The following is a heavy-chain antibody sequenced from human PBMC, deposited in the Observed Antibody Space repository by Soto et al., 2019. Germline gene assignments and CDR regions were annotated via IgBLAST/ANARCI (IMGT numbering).Heavy chain of an antibody. Sequence: SETLSLTCAVYGGSFSGYYWSWIRQPPGKGLEWIGEINHSGSTNYNPSLKSRVTISVDTSKNQFSLKLSSVTAADTAVYYCARKLPSPYFFDYCAQGTLVTVSS. CDR3: ARKLPSPYFFDY. CDR1: GGSFSGYY. CDR2: INHSGST. V-gene: IGHV4-34*01. J-gene: IGHJ4*02. D-gene: IGHD2-15*01.